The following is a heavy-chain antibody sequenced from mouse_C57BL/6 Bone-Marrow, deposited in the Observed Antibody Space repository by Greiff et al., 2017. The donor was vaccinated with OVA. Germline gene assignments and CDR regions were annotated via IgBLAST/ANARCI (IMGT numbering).Heavy chain of an antibody. CDR3: ARLGHYDGYYGAY. CDR2: IYPGDGDT. D-gene: IGHD2-3*01. CDR1: GYAFSSYW. Sequence: VQLQQSGAELVKPGASVKISCKASGYAFSSYWMNWVKQRPGKGLEWIGQIYPGDGDTNYNGKFKGKATLTADKSSSTAYMQLSSLTSEDSAVYFCARLGHYDGYYGAYGGQGTLVTVSA. J-gene: IGHJ3*01. V-gene: IGHV1-80*01.